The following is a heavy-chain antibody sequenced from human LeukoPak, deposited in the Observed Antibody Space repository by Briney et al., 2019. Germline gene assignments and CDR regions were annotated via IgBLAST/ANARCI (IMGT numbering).Heavy chain of an antibody. CDR2: ISSSASSI. CDR3: ARGPNSSGWIYYFDY. D-gene: IGHD6-19*01. V-gene: IGHV3-48*03. J-gene: IGHJ4*02. CDR1: GFTFSHYE. Sequence: GGSLRLSCAASGFTFSHYEMNWVRQAPGKGLEWLSYISSSASSIYYADSGKGRFTISRDNAKKSVYLQVNSLRAEDTAVYYCARGPNSSGWIYYFDYWGQGTLVTVSS.